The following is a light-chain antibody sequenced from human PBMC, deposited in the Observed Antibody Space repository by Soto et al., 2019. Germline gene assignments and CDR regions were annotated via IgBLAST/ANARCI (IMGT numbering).Light chain of an antibody. CDR2: LNSDGSH. Sequence: QLVMTQSPSASASLGASVKLNCTLSSGHSNYAIAWHQQQPEKGPRFLMKLNSDGSHSKGDGIPDRFSGSSSGAERYLSISTLQSEDEADYYCQTWVTGIQIFGGEAKVT. V-gene: IGLV4-69*01. CDR1: SGHSNYA. J-gene: IGLJ2*01. CDR3: QTWVTGIQI.